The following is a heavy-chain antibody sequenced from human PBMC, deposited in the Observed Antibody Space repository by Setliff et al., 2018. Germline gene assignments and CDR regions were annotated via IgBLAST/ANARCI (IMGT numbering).Heavy chain of an antibody. Sequence: GGSLRLSCGASGFTFSTHAMHWVRQAPGKGLEWVAMIWDDGGNKYHADSVKGRFTISRDNSKNTLYLQMNSLRPEDTAVYYCAGGQPLVRKYYYYMDVWGKGTTVTVS. J-gene: IGHJ6*03. V-gene: IGHV3-30*02. CDR1: GFTFSTHA. D-gene: IGHD3-10*01. CDR3: AGGQPLVRKYYYYMDV. CDR2: IWDDGGNK.